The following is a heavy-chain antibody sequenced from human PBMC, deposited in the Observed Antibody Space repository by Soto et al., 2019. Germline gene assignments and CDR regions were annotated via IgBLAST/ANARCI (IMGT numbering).Heavy chain of an antibody. CDR2: INSDGSST. CDR1: GFTFSSYW. V-gene: IGHV3-74*01. J-gene: IGHJ6*03. Sequence: GGSLRLSCAASGFTFSSYWMHWVRQAPGKGLVWVSRINSDGSSTSYAESVKGRFTISRDNAKNTLYLQMNSLRAEDTAVYYCARVAYDYIWGSYRPDLYYMDVWGKGTTVTVSS. D-gene: IGHD3-16*01. CDR3: ARVAYDYIWGSYRPDLYYMDV.